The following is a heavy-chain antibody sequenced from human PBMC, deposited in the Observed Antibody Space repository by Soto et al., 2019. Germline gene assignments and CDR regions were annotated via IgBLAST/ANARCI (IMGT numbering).Heavy chain of an antibody. V-gene: IGHV3-66*01. CDR2: IYSGSSS. CDR3: AREGDAFDI. J-gene: IGHJ3*02. CDR1: GFTFSSYE. Sequence: EVQLVESGGGLVQPGGSLRLSCAASGFTFSSYEMNWVRQAPGKGLEWVSIIYSGSSSYYADSVKGRFTISRDNSKNTLYLQMNSLRAEDTAVYYCAREGDAFDIWGQGTMVTVSS.